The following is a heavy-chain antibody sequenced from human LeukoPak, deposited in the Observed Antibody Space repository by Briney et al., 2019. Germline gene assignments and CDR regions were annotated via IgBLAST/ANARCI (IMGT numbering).Heavy chain of an antibody. V-gene: IGHV1-69*13. D-gene: IGHD3-10*01. CDR1: GYTFTNFA. CDR3: ASEDRYGSERDPNWFDP. J-gene: IGHJ5*02. CDR2: IIPIFGTA. Sequence: ASVKVSCRASGYTFTNFAISWVRQAPGQGLEWMGGIIPIFGTANYAQKFQGRVTITADESTSTAYMELSSLRSEDTAVYYCASEDRYGSERDPNWFDPWGQGTLVTVSS.